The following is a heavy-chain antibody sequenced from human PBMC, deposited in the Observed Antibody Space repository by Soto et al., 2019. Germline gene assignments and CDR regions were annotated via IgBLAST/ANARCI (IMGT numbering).Heavy chain of an antibody. V-gene: IGHV3-48*02. CDR3: VADSSYGRHWVSHFDQ. J-gene: IGHJ4*02. D-gene: IGHD3-16*01. CDR1: GFKFNYYA. Sequence: EVQLVESGGGLVQPGGSLRLSCAASGFKFNYYAMNWVRQVPGKGLEWVSYISATSAKIDYADSVKGRFTISRDNARNSLYLQMNSLRYEDTAVYHCVADSSYGRHWVSHFDQWGRGTLVTVSS. CDR2: ISATSAKI.